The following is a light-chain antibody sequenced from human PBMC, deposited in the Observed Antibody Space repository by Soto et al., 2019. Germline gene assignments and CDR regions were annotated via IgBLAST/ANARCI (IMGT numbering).Light chain of an antibody. V-gene: IGLV1-44*01. CDR3: ASWDDNLNGGV. J-gene: IGLJ3*02. Sequence: QSVLTQPPSASGTPGQRVTISCSGTSSNIGTYTVNWYQQLPGTAPKLLIYTDYQRPSGVPDRFSGSKSGTSASLAINGLLSEDEADYYCASWDDNLNGGVFGGGTTLTVL. CDR2: TDY. CDR1: SSNIGTYT.